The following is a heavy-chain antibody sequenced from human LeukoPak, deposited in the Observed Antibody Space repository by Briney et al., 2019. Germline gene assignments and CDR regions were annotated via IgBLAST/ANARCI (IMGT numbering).Heavy chain of an antibody. V-gene: IGHV3-23*01. CDR2: IGGSSGRT. CDR3: AKGGSGTYSGLFDY. Sequence: GGSLRLSCAASGFTFSSYAMSWVRQPPGKGLEWVSAIGGSSGRTYYADSVKGRFSISRDNSKNTLSLQMDSLRAEDTAMYFCAKGGSGTYSGLFDYWGQGTLVTVSS. CDR1: GFTFSSYA. D-gene: IGHD1-26*01. J-gene: IGHJ4*02.